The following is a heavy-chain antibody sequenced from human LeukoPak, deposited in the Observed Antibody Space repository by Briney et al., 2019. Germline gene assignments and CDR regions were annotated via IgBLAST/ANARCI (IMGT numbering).Heavy chain of an antibody. Sequence: ASVKVSCKASGYTFTNYDINWVRQATGQGLEWMGWMNPNSANTGYSQKFQGSVTFTRDTSISTAYMELSSLRSEDTAVYFCARATVVAGYCTTTRCYKPFDIWGQGTMVTVSS. CDR2: MNPNSANT. J-gene: IGHJ3*02. CDR3: ARATVVAGYCTTTRCYKPFDI. V-gene: IGHV1-8*03. D-gene: IGHD2-2*02. CDR1: GYTFTNYD.